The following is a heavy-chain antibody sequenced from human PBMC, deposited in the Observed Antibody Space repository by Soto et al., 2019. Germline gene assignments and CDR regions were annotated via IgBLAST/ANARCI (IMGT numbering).Heavy chain of an antibody. V-gene: IGHV4-4*02. CDR3: ARLNTAQYSSSWSYYYYYGMDV. J-gene: IGHJ6*02. D-gene: IGHD6-13*01. CDR2: IYHSGST. CDR1: GGSISSSNW. Sequence: SETLSLTCAVSGGSISSSNWWSWVRQPPGKGLEWIGEIYHSGSTNYNPSLKSRVTISVDKSKNQFSLKLSSVTAADTAVYYCARLNTAQYSSSWSYYYYYGMDVWGQGTTVTVSS.